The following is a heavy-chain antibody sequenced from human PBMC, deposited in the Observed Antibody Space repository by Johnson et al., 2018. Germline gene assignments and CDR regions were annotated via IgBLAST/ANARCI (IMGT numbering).Heavy chain of an antibody. D-gene: IGHD6-19*01. CDR2: ISYDGYNK. J-gene: IGHJ4*02. CDR1: GFTLSSYA. V-gene: IGHV3-30-3*01. Sequence: QVQLVQSGGGVVQPGRSLRLSCAVSGFTLSSYAMHWVRQAPGKGLEWVAVISYDGYNKYYAESVKGRFTISRDKSKNTLYLQMNRLRAEDTAVYYRARDTPGGGWDVDHGGQGTLVSVSS. CDR3: ARDTPGGGWDVDH.